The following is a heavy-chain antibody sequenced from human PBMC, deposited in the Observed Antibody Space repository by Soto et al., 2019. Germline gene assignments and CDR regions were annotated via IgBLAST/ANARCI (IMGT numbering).Heavy chain of an antibody. Sequence: GGSLRLSCAASGFTVSSNYMSWVRQAPGKGLEWVSVIYSGGSTYYADSVKGRFTISRDNSKNTLYLQMNSLRAEDTAVYYCQGYSYGKSFDYWGQGTLVTVSS. CDR1: GFTVSSNY. J-gene: IGHJ4*02. V-gene: IGHV3-53*01. CDR2: IYSGGST. CDR3: QGYSYGKSFDY. D-gene: IGHD5-18*01.